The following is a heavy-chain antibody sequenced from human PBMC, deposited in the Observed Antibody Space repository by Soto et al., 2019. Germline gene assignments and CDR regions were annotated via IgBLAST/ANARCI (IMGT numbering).Heavy chain of an antibody. CDR1: GGTFSSYA. J-gene: IGHJ6*02. Sequence: GASVKVSCKASGGTFSSYAISWVRQAPGQGLEWMGGIIPIFGTANYAQKFQGRVTITADKSTSTAYMELSSLRSEDTAVYYCARGTRPYYDSSGYRYYYYYGMDVWGQGTTVTVSS. V-gene: IGHV1-69*06. D-gene: IGHD3-22*01. CDR2: IIPIFGTA. CDR3: ARGTRPYYDSSGYRYYYYYGMDV.